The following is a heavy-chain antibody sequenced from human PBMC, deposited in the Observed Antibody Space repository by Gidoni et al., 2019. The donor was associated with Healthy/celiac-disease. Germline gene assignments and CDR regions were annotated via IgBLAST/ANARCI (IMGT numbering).Heavy chain of an antibody. V-gene: IGHV3-30*18. CDR3: AKDSAGGEMVYAIRSLSGPYYYYGMDV. CDR1: GFTFSSYG. Sequence: QVQLVESGGGVVQPGRSLILSCAASGFTFSSYGMPWVRPAPGQGLEWVAVISYDGINKYYADSVKGRFTISRDNSKNTLYLQMNSLRAEDTAVYYCAKDSAGGEMVYAIRSLSGPYYYYGMDVWGQGTTVTVSS. D-gene: IGHD2-8*01. J-gene: IGHJ6*02. CDR2: ISYDGINK.